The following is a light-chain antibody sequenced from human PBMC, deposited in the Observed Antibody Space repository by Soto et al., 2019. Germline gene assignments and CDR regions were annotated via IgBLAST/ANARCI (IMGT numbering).Light chain of an antibody. V-gene: IGLV2-23*01. CDR1: NSNIGSYDL. J-gene: IGLJ2*01. CDR3: CSYAGSDIMI. CDR2: EAF. Sequence: QSVLTQPASVSGSPGQSITISCTGTNSNIGSYDLISWSQQHPGEAPKLVIFEAFKRPSGVSNRFSASKSGNTASLTISGLQAEDEADYYCCSYAGSDIMIFGGGTKLTVL.